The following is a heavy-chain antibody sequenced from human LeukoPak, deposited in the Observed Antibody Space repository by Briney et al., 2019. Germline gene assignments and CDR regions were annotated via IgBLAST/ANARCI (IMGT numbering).Heavy chain of an antibody. CDR3: ARERYFDY. Sequence: PGGSLRLSCVASGLTVSINCMTWVRQAPGKGLEWVSTISGGGRSTDYADSVKGHFTISRDNSKNTLYLQMNSLRAEDTAVYYCARERYFDYWGQGTLVTVSS. CDR2: ISGGGRST. CDR1: GLTVSINC. V-gene: IGHV3-23*01. J-gene: IGHJ4*02.